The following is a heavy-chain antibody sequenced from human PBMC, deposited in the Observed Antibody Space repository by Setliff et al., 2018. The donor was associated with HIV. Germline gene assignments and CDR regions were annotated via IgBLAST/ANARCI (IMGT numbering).Heavy chain of an antibody. CDR3: ARVSLDSSGWYAEYFQH. Sequence: RASVKVSCKASGGTFSSYAISWVRQAPGQGLEWMGGIIPIFGTANYAQKFQGRVTITTDESTSTAYMELSSLRSGDTAVYYCARVSLDSSGWYAEYFQHWGQGTLVTVS. J-gene: IGHJ1*01. V-gene: IGHV1-69*05. CDR2: IIPIFGTA. D-gene: IGHD6-19*01. CDR1: GGTFSSYA.